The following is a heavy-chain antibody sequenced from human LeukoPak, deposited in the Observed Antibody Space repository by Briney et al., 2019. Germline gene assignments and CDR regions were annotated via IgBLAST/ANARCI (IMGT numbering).Heavy chain of an antibody. V-gene: IGHV3-43*01. J-gene: IGHJ4*02. CDR2: ISWDGVDS. D-gene: IGHD1-26*01. CDR3: AKGFPGSFTVIDF. Sequence: GGSLRLSCAASGFIFDDYTMHWVRQVPGKGLNWVSLISWDGVDSYYADSMKGRVTVSRDNSKNSLYLQMNSLRTEDTALYFCAKGFPGSFTVIDFWGQGTQVTVSS. CDR1: GFIFDDYT.